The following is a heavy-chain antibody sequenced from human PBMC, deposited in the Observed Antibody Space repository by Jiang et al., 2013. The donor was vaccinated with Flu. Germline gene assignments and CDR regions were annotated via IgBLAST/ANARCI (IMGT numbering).Heavy chain of an antibody. Sequence: LLKPSETLSLTCAVYGGSFSGYYWSWIRQPPGKGLEWIGEINHSGSTNYNPSLKSRVTISVDTSKNQFSLKLSSVTAADTAVYYCARVTVARIKNTIFGVAPWGQGTLVTVSS. V-gene: IGHV4-34*01. J-gene: IGHJ5*02. CDR3: ARVTVARIKNTIFGVAP. CDR1: GGSFSGYY. D-gene: IGHD3-3*01. CDR2: INHSGST.